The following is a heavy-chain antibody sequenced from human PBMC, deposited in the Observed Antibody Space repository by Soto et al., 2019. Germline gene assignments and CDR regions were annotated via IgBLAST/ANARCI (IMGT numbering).Heavy chain of an antibody. V-gene: IGHV5-51*01. CDR3: AXRGYSSSSGFYYYGMDV. J-gene: IGHJ6*02. CDR2: IYPGDSDT. CDR1: GYSFTHYW. Sequence: GESLKITGNGSGYSFTHYWVASVRHGPGKCLEWMGIIYPGDSDTRYSPSFQGQVTISADKSISTAYLQWSSLKASDTAMYYCAXRGYSSSSGFYYYGMDVWGQGTTVTVSS. D-gene: IGHD6-6*01.